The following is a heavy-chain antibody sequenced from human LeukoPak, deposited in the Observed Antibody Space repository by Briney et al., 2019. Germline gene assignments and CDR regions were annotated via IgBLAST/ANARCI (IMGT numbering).Heavy chain of an antibody. CDR3: AKLPFYETSAPLRDLSF. J-gene: IGHJ4*02. CDR2: IRPTGTNT. D-gene: IGHD1-14*01. V-gene: IGHV3-23*01. Sequence: GGSLRLSCAASGFPFNTYAMSWVRQAPGKGLEWVSVIRPTGTNTYYASSVKGRFTISRDDFKTTLYLQMSSLRAEDTAMYYCAKLPFYETSAPLRDLSFWGQGTLVTVSS. CDR1: GFPFNTYA.